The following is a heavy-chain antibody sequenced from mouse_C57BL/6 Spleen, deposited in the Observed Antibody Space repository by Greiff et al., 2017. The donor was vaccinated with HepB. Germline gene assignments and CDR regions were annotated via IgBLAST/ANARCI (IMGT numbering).Heavy chain of an antibody. CDR3: ARGPTMVTTGFN. CDR1: GYAFSSSW. V-gene: IGHV1-82*01. J-gene: IGHJ2*01. CDR2: IYPGDGDT. Sequence: QVQLQQSGPELVKPGASVKISCKASGYAFSSSWMNWVKQRPGKGLEWIGRIYPGDGDTNYNGKFKGKATLTADKSSSTAYMQLSSLTSEDSAVYFCARGPTMVTTGFNWGQGTTLTVSS. D-gene: IGHD2-9*01.